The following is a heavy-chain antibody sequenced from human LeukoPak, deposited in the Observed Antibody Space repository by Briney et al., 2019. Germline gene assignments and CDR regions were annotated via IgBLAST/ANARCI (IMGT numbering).Heavy chain of an antibody. CDR1: GYTFTKYG. V-gene: IGHV1-18*01. Sequence: ASVKVSCKASGYTFTKYGISWVRQAPGQGLEWMGWISTYNGNTNYAQKLQGRVTMTTDTSTSTAYMELRSLRSDDTAEYYCARDELVKMVRGVTKLPLTYYYYYMDVWGKGTTVTVSS. D-gene: IGHD3-10*01. CDR2: ISTYNGNT. CDR3: ARDELVKMVRGVTKLPLTYYYYYMDV. J-gene: IGHJ6*03.